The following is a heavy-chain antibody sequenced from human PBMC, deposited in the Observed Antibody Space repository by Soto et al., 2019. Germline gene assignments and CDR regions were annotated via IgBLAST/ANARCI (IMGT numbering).Heavy chain of an antibody. V-gene: IGHV3-9*01. CDR3: AKDRSHDILTGYSDY. J-gene: IGHJ4*02. CDR2: ISWNSGSI. Sequence: GGSLRLSCAASGFTFDDYAMHWVRQAPGKGLEWVSGISWNSGSIGYADSVKGRFTISRDNAKNSLYLQMNSLRAEDTALYYCAKDRSHDILTGYSDYWGQGTLVTVSS. CDR1: GFTFDDYA. D-gene: IGHD3-9*01.